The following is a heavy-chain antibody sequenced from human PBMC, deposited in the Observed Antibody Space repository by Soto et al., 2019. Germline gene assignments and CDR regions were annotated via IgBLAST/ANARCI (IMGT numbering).Heavy chain of an antibody. CDR2: IYHSGST. J-gene: IGHJ5*02. CDR1: GGSISSGGYS. CDR3: AVQETARNGGNWFDP. Sequence: SETLSLTCAVSGGSISSGGYSWSLIRQPPGKGLEWIGYIYHSGSTYYNPSLKSRVTISVDRSKNQFSLKLSSVTAADTAVYYCAVQETARNGGNWFDPWGQGTLVTVSS. V-gene: IGHV4-30-2*01. D-gene: IGHD1-1*01.